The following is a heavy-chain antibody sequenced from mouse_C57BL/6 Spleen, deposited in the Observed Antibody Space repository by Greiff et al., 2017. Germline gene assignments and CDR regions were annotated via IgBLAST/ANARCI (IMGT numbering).Heavy chain of an antibody. CDR3: ARRTPAYHFDY. CDR2: IDPSDSYT. D-gene: IGHD2-10*01. Sequence: VQLQQPGAELVKPGASVKLSCKASGYTFTSYWMQWVKQRPGQGLEWIGEIDPSDSYTNYNQKFKGKATLTVDTSSSTAYMQLSSLTSEDSAVYYCARRTPAYHFDYWGQGTTLTVSS. J-gene: IGHJ2*01. V-gene: IGHV1-50*01. CDR1: GYTFTSYW.